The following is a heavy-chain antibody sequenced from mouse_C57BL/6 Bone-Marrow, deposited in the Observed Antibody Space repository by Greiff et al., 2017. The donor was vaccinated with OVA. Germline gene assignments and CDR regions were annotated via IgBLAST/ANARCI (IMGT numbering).Heavy chain of an antibody. CDR3: ARSYDYGWYFDV. V-gene: IGHV1-61*01. D-gene: IGHD2-4*01. CDR1: GYTFTSYW. Sequence: QVQLQQPGAELVRPGSSVKLSCKASGYTFTSYWMDWVKQRPGQGLEWIGNIYPSDSETHYNQKFKDKATLTVDQSSSTADMQLSSLTSEDSAVYYCARSYDYGWYFDVWGTGTTVTVSS. J-gene: IGHJ1*03. CDR2: IYPSDSET.